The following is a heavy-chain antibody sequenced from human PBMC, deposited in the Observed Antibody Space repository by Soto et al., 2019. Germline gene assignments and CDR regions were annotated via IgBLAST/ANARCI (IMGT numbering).Heavy chain of an antibody. V-gene: IGHV1-2*02. CDR1: GYTFTGYY. J-gene: IGHJ6*02. CDR2: INPNSGGT. Sequence: ASVKVSCKASGYTFTGYYMHWVRQAPGQGLEWMGWINPNSGGTNYAQKFQGRVTMTRDTSMSTAYMELSRLRSEDTAVYYCASYRGSSYYYYYGVDVWGQGTTVTVSS. CDR3: ASYRGSSYYYYYGVDV.